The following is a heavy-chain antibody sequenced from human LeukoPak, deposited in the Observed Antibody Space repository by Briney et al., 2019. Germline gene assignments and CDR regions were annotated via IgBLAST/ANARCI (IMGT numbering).Heavy chain of an antibody. CDR3: VRGADTGYSSDS. D-gene: IGHD3-9*01. V-gene: IGHV3-74*01. CDR1: RFTFSDYY. CDR2: INSDGRST. J-gene: IGHJ4*02. Sequence: GGSLRLSFAASRFTFSDYYMTWVRQAPGKGLVWVSRINSDGRSTNYADSVKGRFSISRDNAENTLYLQMNSLRVEDTAVYYCVRGADTGYSSDSWGQGTLVTVSS.